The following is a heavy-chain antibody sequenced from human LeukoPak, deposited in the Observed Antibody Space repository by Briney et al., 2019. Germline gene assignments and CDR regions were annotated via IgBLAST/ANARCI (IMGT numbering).Heavy chain of an antibody. CDR2: IYHSGST. CDR1: GGSISSSSYY. D-gene: IGHD6-13*01. CDR3: ARVGVAGVGFDY. J-gene: IGHJ4*02. Sequence: PSETLSLTCTVSGGSISSSSYYWGWIRQPPGKGLEWIGSIYHSGSTYYNPSLKSRVTISVDTSKNQFSLKLSSVTAADTAVYYCARVGVAGVGFDYWGQGTLVTVSS. V-gene: IGHV4-39*07.